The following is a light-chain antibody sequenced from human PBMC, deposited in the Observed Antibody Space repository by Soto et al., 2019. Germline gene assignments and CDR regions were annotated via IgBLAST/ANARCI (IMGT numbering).Light chain of an antibody. CDR3: QQYGSSHRFT. J-gene: IGKJ3*01. CDR1: QSVSSSY. CDR2: GAS. V-gene: IGKV3-20*01. Sequence: EIVLTQSPGTLSLSPGERATLSCRASQSVSSSYLAWYQQKPGQAPRLLIYGASSRATGIPDRFSGSGSGTDFTLTISRLEPEDFAVYYCQQYGSSHRFTFGRGTKVDIK.